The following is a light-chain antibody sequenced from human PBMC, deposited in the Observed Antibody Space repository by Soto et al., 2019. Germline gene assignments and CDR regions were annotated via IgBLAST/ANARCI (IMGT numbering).Light chain of an antibody. CDR2: GAS. J-gene: IGKJ1*01. CDR3: LQDYSYPRT. CDR1: QSISTY. V-gene: IGKV1-6*01. Sequence: IQMTQSPSSLSASVGDRVTITCRASQSISTYLIWYQQKPGKAPRLLIYGASRLQNGVPSRFSGSGSGTDFTLIISRLQPEDSATYYCLQDYSYPRTFGQGTKVDIK.